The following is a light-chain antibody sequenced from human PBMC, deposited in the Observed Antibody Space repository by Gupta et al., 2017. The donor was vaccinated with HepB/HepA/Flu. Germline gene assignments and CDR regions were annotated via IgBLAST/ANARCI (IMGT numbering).Light chain of an antibody. V-gene: IGLV2-11*01. CDR2: DDS. CDR3: HVYEGSNDSGV. Sequence: QSPLTQPRSLSGSPGQSVSIACTGTSSAVGANNYVDWYQQNPGKAPKLMMYDDSQRPSGVPERFSGSKSGNTASLTIYGVKAGDEADYYCHVYEGSNDSGVFGGGTKLTVL. CDR1: SSAVGANNY. J-gene: IGLJ2*01.